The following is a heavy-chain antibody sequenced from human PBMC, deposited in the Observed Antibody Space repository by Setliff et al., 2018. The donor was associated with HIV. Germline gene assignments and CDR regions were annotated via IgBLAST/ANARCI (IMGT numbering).Heavy chain of an antibody. CDR2: VYYSGST. J-gene: IGHJ4*01. CDR1: GGSLSNHY. CDR3: ARGRDYTGSWFRPFYLDF. V-gene: IGHV4-59*04. Sequence: SETLSLTCTVSGGSLSNHYWSWLRQSPKNGLEWIGYVYYSGSTNYKPSFKSRVSISVDTSKNQFSLKLTSVTAADTAIYYCARGRDYTGSWFRPFYLDFWGHGNLVTVSS. D-gene: IGHD3-3*01.